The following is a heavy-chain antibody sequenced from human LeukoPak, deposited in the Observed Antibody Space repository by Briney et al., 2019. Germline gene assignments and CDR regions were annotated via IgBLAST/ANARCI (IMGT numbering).Heavy chain of an antibody. J-gene: IGHJ4*02. Sequence: GGSLRLSCAASGFTFSSPAMSWVRQAPGKGLEWVSTISDNGGSTYYADSVKGRFTISRDNSKNTLYLQMNSLRAEDTAIYYCAKTIVIPIALGVFDYWGQGTLVTVSS. CDR1: GFTFSSPA. CDR3: AKTIVIPIALGVFDY. D-gene: IGHD3-16*02. V-gene: IGHV3-23*01. CDR2: ISDNGGST.